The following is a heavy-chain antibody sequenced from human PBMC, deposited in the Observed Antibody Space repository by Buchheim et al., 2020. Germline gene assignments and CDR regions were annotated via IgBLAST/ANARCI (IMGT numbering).Heavy chain of an antibody. J-gene: IGHJ6*02. CDR1: GFTFSSFE. D-gene: IGHD1-1*01. CDR3: ASLKGRTGTGYGMDV. V-gene: IGHV3-48*03. Sequence: EVQLVESGGGLVLPGGSLRLSCAVAGFTFSSFEMNWVRQAPGKGLEWVSYISSSGSTKYYADSVKSRFTISRDNAENSMYLQMNSLRVEDTAAYYCASLKGRTGTGYGMDVWGQGTT. CDR2: ISSSGSTK.